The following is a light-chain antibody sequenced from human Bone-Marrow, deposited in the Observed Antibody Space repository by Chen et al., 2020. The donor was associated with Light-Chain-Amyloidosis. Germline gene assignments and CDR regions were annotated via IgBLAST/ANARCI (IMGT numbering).Light chain of an antibody. CDR3: QQRRSWPLT. V-gene: IGKV3-11*01. CDR1: QSVNSS. Sequence: EIVLTQSPATLSWSPGERATLSCRASQSVNSSLVWYQQKPGQAPRLLIYDASNRATGIPARFSGSGSGTDFTLTISSLEPDDFAVYYCQQRRSWPLTFGGGTKVEI. J-gene: IGKJ4*01. CDR2: DAS.